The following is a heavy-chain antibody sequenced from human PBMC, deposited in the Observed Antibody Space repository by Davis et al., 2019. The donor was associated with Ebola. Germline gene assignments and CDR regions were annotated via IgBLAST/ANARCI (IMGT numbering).Heavy chain of an antibody. CDR1: GYSFTNYW. J-gene: IGHJ5*02. V-gene: IGHV5-51*01. Sequence: PGGSLRLSCKGSGYSFTNYWIGWVRQMPGKGLEWMGIIYPGDSDTRYSPSFQGQATISADKSISTAYLQWSSLKASDTAMYYCARQGQLVVDWDNWFDPWGQGTLVTVSS. CDR2: IYPGDSDT. CDR3: ARQGQLVVDWDNWFDP. D-gene: IGHD6-13*01.